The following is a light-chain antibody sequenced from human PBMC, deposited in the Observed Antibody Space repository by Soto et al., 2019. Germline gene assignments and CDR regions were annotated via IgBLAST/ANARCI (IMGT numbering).Light chain of an antibody. J-gene: IGLJ1*01. CDR1: SSDVGGYNY. V-gene: IGLV2-8*01. CDR3: QSYDSSLSGPYV. Sequence: QSALTQPPSASGSPGQSVTISCTGTSSDVGGYNYVSWYQQHPGKAPKLMIYEVTKRPSGVPDRFSGSKSGNTASLTVSGLLAEDEADYYCQSYDSSLSGPYVFGPGTKVTVL. CDR2: EVT.